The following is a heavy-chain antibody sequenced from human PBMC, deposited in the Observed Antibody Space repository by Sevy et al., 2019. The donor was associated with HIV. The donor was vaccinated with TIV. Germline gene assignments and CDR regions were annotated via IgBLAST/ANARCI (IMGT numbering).Heavy chain of an antibody. CDR1: GFTVSSNY. J-gene: IGHJ1*01. CDR2: IYSGGST. Sequence: GGSLRLSCAASGFTVSSNYMSWVRQAPGKGLEWVSVIYSGGSTYYAHSVKGRFTISRDNSKNTLYLQMNSLRAEDTAVYYCARSSAYCGGDCYSYFQHWGQGTLVTVSS. CDR3: ARSSAYCGGDCYSYFQH. V-gene: IGHV3-53*01. D-gene: IGHD2-21*02.